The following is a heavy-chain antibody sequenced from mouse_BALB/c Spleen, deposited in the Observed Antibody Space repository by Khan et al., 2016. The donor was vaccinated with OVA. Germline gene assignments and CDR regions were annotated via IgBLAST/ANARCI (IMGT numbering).Heavy chain of an antibody. Sequence: QIQLVQSGPELKQPGETVKISCKASGYIFTNYGMTWVKQARGKGLKWMGWINTYTGEPTYADDFKGRFAFSLETSANTAYLQINNLKHEDTATXFCARTLYGSGYDYAMDYWGQGTSVTVSS. D-gene: IGHD1-1*01. V-gene: IGHV9-3-1*01. J-gene: IGHJ4*01. CDR2: INTYTGEP. CDR3: ARTLYGSGYDYAMDY. CDR1: GYIFTNYG.